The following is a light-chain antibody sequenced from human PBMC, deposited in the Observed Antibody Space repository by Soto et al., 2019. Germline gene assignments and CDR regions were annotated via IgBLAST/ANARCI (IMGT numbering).Light chain of an antibody. V-gene: IGKV3-11*01. CDR3: QQRDKWSIT. CDR2: DAF. J-gene: IGKJ5*01. CDR1: QSVSTY. Sequence: EIVLTQSPGTLSLSPGEGATLSCRASQSVSTYLAWYQQKPGQAPRLLIYDAFNRATGVPARFRGSGSGTDLTLTISGLEPEDFSVYYCQQRDKWSITFGQGTRLEIK.